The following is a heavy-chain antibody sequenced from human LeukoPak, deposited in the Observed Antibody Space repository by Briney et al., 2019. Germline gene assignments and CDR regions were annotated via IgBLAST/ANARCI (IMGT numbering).Heavy chain of an antibody. CDR2: ISGSGGST. V-gene: IGHV3-23*01. CDR3: AKGTLGYCSGGSCYPLDY. J-gene: IGHJ4*02. Sequence: GGSLRLSCAASGFTFSSYAMTWVRQGPGKGPECVSAISGSGGSTYYADSVKGRFTISRDNSKNTLYLQMNSLRAEDTAVYYCAKGTLGYCSGGSCYPLDYWGQGTLVTVSS. D-gene: IGHD2-15*01. CDR1: GFTFSSYA.